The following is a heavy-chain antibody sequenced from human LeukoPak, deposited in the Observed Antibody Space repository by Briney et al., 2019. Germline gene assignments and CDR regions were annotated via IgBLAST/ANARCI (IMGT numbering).Heavy chain of an antibody. D-gene: IGHD2-21*02. V-gene: IGHV1-46*01. Sequence: ASVKVSCKASGYTFTSYYMHWVRQAPGQGLEWMGIINPSGGSTSYAQKFQGRVTITRDMSTSTAYMELSSLRSEDTAVYYCAAVLTPPYCGGDCYSGSGRDYWGQGTLVTVSS. CDR2: INPSGGST. CDR3: AAVLTPPYCGGDCYSGSGRDY. J-gene: IGHJ4*02. CDR1: GYTFTSYY.